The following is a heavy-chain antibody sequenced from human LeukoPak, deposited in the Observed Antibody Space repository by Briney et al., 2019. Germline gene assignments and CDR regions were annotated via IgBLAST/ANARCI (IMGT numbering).Heavy chain of an antibody. D-gene: IGHD2-2*01. CDR3: ARGGYCSTSTCSFDY. J-gene: IGHJ4*02. Sequence: AESLKISCKGSEYSFSTYWIGWVRQMPGKVLEWMGIIYPTDSDTRYSPSFQGQVTISVDRSISTAYLQWSSLKASDSAMYYCARGGYCSTSTCSFDYWGQGTLVTVST. CDR1: EYSFSTYW. V-gene: IGHV5-51*01. CDR2: IYPTDSDT.